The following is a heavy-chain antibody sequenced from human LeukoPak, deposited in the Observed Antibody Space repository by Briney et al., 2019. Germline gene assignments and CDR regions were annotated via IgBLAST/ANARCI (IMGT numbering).Heavy chain of an antibody. CDR2: IYYSGST. Sequence: PSETLSLTCTVSGGXISHYYWSWVRQPPGKGLEWIGYIYYSGSTNYNPSLKSRVTISVDTSKNQFSLKLSSATAADTAVYYCARLRDYGSSDYWGQGTLVTVSS. CDR3: ARLRDYGSSDY. V-gene: IGHV4-59*01. CDR1: GGXISHYY. J-gene: IGHJ4*02. D-gene: IGHD4-17*01.